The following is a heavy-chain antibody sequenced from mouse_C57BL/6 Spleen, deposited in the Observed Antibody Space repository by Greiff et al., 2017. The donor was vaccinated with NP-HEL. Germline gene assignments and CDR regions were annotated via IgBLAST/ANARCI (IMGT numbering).Heavy chain of an antibody. CDR1: GDTFTSDW. Sequence: QVQLQQPGAELVKPGASVKMSCKASGDTFTSDWITGGKQRPGQGLEWIGDIYPGSGRKKDNEKFKSKATLTVDTSSSTAYMQLSSLTSEDSAVYYCARRGFYYGSSHWGQGTTLTVSS. J-gene: IGHJ2*01. D-gene: IGHD1-1*01. CDR2: IYPGSGRK. CDR3: ARRGFYYGSSH. V-gene: IGHV1-55*01.